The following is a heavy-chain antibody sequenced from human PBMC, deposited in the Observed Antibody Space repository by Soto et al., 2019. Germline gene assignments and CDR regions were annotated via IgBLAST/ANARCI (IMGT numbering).Heavy chain of an antibody. CDR3: AKDSNKYSSSLRGRYFDY. CDR2: ISSGGSNT. J-gene: IGHJ4*02. CDR1: GFPCSSYV. V-gene: IGHV3-23*01. D-gene: IGHD4-4*01. Sequence: PGGSLRLSCVASGFPCSSYVMSWVRQAPGKGLEWVSGISSGGSNTFYADSVKGRFTISRDNSKNTLLLQMNSLGAEDTAVYYCAKDSNKYSSSLRGRYFDYWGQGIGVTVSS.